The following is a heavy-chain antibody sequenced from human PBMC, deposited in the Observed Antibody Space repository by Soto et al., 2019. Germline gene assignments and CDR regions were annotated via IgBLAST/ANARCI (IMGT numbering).Heavy chain of an antibody. J-gene: IGHJ4*02. Sequence: GGSLRLSCAASGFSFGSYALRWVRQAPGKGLEWASPMRGSGVKTFYADSVKGRFSISRDTSQSTLQVQMKSLRGDYTAMYYCARWSYLDYWGQGTRVTVSS. CDR2: MRGSGVKT. D-gene: IGHD3-3*01. V-gene: IGHV3-23*01. CDR1: GFSFGSYA. CDR3: ARWSYLDY.